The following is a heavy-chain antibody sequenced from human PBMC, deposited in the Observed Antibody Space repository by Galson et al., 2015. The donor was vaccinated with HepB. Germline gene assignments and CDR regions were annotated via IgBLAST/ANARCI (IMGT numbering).Heavy chain of an antibody. J-gene: IGHJ4*02. CDR1: GGTFSSYA. D-gene: IGHD5-24*01. CDR2: IIPIFGTA. V-gene: IGHV1-69*13. Sequence: SVKVSCKASGGTFSSYAISWVRQAPGQGLEWMGGIIPIFGTANYAQKFQGRVTITADESTSTAYMELSSLRSEDTAVYYCASGFRRDGYTDYFDYWGQGTLVTVSS. CDR3: ASGFRRDGYTDYFDY.